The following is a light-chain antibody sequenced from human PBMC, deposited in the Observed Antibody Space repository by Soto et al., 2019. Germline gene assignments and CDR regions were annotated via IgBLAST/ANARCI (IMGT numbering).Light chain of an antibody. Sequence: EIVLTQSPATLSVSPGETATLSCRASQNINNKLVWYQQRPGQAPRLLMSDAFARSLGIPARFSGSGSGAEITLTISSLQSEDFAVYYCQQYESWYPITFGQGTRL. V-gene: IGKV3-15*01. J-gene: IGKJ5*01. CDR1: QNINNK. CDR3: QQYESWYPIT. CDR2: DAF.